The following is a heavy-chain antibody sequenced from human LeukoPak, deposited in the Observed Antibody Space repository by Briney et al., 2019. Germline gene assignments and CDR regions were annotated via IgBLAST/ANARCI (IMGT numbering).Heavy chain of an antibody. V-gene: IGHV4-59*01. Sequence: SETLSLTYTVSGGSISSYYWSWIRQPPGKGLEWIGYIYYSGSTNYNPSLKSRVTISVDTSKNQFSLKLTSVTAADTAVYYCARAFSDGDYPDYWGQGTLVTVSS. CDR1: GGSISSYY. D-gene: IGHD4-17*01. CDR2: IYYSGST. CDR3: ARAFSDGDYPDY. J-gene: IGHJ4*02.